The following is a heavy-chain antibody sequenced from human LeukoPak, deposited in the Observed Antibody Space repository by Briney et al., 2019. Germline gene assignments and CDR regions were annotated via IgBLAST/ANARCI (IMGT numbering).Heavy chain of an antibody. CDR3: AREERIYYGSGSYRTLDY. D-gene: IGHD3-10*01. CDR1: GYTFTGYY. V-gene: IGHV1-2*02. J-gene: IGHJ4*02. CDR2: INPNSGGT. Sequence: GASVKVSCKASGYTFTGYYMHWVRQAPGQGLEWMGWINPNSGGTNYAQKFQGRVTMTRDTSISTAYMELSRLRSDDTAVYYCAREERIYYGSGSYRTLDYWGQGTLVTVSS.